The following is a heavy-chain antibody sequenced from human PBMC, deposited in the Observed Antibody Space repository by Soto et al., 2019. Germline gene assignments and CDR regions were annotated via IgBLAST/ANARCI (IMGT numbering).Heavy chain of an antibody. V-gene: IGHV3-30*18. Sequence: QVQLVESGGGVVQPGRSLRLSCAASGFTFSSYGMHWVRQAPGKGLEWVAVISYDGSNKYYADSVKGRFTISRDNSKNRWYRKWTGRGAGDTVGYYGAKDSNGGGWVLDYWGQGPRVPSPQ. J-gene: IGHJ4*02. CDR2: ISYDGSNK. CDR3: AKDSNGGGWVLDY. CDR1: GFTFSSYG. D-gene: IGHD3-3*01.